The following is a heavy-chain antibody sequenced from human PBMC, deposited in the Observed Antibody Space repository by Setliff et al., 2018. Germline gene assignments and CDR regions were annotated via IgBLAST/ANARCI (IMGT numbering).Heavy chain of an antibody. Sequence: SVKVSCKASGGTFSSYAISWVRQAPGQGLEWMGGIIPIFGTANYAQRFQGRVTITTDESTSTAYMELSSLRSEDTAVYYCARANCTNGVCYWGEYYYYGMDVWGQGTTVTVSS. CDR3: ARANCTNGVCYWGEYYYYGMDV. J-gene: IGHJ6*02. V-gene: IGHV1-69*05. D-gene: IGHD2-8*01. CDR2: IIPIFGTA. CDR1: GGTFSSYA.